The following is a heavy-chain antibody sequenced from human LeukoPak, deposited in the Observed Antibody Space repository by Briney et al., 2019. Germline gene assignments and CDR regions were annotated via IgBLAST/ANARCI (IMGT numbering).Heavy chain of an antibody. CDR3: ARWRGRQSEFDY. Sequence: GGSLRLSCEASGFTFSSYWMSWVRQAPGKGLEWVAHIKEDESDEYYVDSVRGRFTASRDDAKNSVNLQMNSLRVEDTAVYYCARWRGRQSEFDYWGQGTLVTVSS. J-gene: IGHJ4*02. CDR1: GFTFSSYW. V-gene: IGHV3-7*01. D-gene: IGHD1-1*01. CDR2: IKEDESDE.